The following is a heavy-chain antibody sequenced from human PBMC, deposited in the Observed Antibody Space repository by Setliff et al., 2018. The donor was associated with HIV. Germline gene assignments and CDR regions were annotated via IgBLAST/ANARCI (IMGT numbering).Heavy chain of an antibody. CDR1: GDSISSSAYY. D-gene: IGHD3-22*01. CDR2: INHSGST. CDR3: ARDMTYFYDSSGSLGWFDP. Sequence: SETLSLTCTVSGDSISSSAYYWGWIRQPPGKGLEWIGEINHSGSTNYNPSLTSRVTISVNTSKNQFSLKLGSVTAADTAVYYCARDMTYFYDSSGSLGWFDPWGQGTLVTVSS. V-gene: IGHV4-39*07. J-gene: IGHJ5*02.